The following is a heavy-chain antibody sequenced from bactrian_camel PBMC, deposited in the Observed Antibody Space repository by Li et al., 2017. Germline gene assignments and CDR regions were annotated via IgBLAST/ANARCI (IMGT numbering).Heavy chain of an antibody. CDR1: GFPFSTYA. D-gene: IGHD5*01. CDR2: IYTDISRT. J-gene: IGHJ4*01. CDR3: ASPNYGLH. Sequence: DVQLVESGGGLVQPGGSLTLACAASGFPFSTYAMTWVRQAEGKGLEWVATIYTDISRTAYAESVKSRFTISRDNATNTVYLQMNSLKSEDTALYYRASPNYGLHWGQGTQVTVS. V-gene: IGHV3S11*01.